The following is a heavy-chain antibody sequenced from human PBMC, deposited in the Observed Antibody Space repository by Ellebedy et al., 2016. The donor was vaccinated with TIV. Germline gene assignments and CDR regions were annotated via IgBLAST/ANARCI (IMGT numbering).Heavy chain of an antibody. V-gene: IGHV4-39*01. CDR1: GGSISSNGYY. CDR2: VYYTGNT. J-gene: IGHJ6*02. Sequence: MPSETLSLTCTVSGGSISSNGYYWGWIRQPPGKGLEWIGSVYYTGNTHYNPSLKSRVPLSLDTSKNQFSLNLSSVTAADTAVYYCANIEPSYHAGGGPKPQYYYYVMDIWGQGTTVTVSS. D-gene: IGHD2-8*02. CDR3: ANIEPSYHAGGGPKPQYYYYVMDI.